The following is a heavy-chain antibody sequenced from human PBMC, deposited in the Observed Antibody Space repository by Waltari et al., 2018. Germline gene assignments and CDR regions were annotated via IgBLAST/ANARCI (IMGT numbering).Heavy chain of an antibody. CDR2: IKEDGSEK. Sequence: EVQMVESGGDLVQPGGSLRLCCPASGFIFSRYWVRWVRQTPGKGLEGMGSIKEDGSEKYYVDSVRGRFTISRDNAKNSLYLQMNSLRAEDTAVYYCARDRGSKWGQGTLVTVSS. D-gene: IGHD3-10*01. CDR1: GFIFSRYW. CDR3: ARDRGSK. V-gene: IGHV3-7*01. J-gene: IGHJ4*02.